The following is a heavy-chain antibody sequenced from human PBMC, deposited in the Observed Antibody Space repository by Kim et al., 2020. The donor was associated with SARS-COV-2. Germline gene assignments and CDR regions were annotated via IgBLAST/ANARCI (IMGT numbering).Heavy chain of an antibody. D-gene: IGHD6-13*01. J-gene: IGHJ6*02. V-gene: IGHV1-24*01. CDR3: ATDGSSWFPGGMDV. CDR2: FDPEDGET. CDR1: GYTLTELS. Sequence: ASVKVSCKVSGYTLTELSMHWVRQAPGKGLEWMGGFDPEDGETIYAQKFQGRVTMTEDTSTDTAYMELSSLRSEDTAVYYCATDGSSWFPGGMDVWGQGTTVTVSS.